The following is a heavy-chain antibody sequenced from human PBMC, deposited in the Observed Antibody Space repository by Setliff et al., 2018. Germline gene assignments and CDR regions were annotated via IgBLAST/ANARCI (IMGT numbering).Heavy chain of an antibody. V-gene: IGHV3-20*04. CDR1: GYIFGTYS. D-gene: IGHD2-8*02. Sequence: GGSLRLSCVGSGYIFGTYSLAWVRHVPGKGLLWVAGINQNGGLTFYADSVKGRFTISRDNSRNVVYLQMNSLRAEDTAVYYCAKSPVAYCSGAVCYPFDYWGQGTLVTSPQ. CDR2: INQNGGLT. J-gene: IGHJ4*02. CDR3: AKSPVAYCSGAVCYPFDY.